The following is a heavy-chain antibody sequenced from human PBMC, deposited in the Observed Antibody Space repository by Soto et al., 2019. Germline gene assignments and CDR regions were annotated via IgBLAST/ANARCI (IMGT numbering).Heavy chain of an antibody. D-gene: IGHD4-17*01. CDR2: IIPIFGTA. V-gene: IGHV1-69*13. CDR3: ARDTITVTTSYYYYGMDV. Sequence: SVKVSCKASGGTFSSYAISWVRQAPGQGLEWMGGIIPIFGTANYAQKFQGRVTITADESTSTAYMELSSLRSEDTAVYYCARDTITVTTSYYYYGMDVWGQGTTVTVSS. CDR1: GGTFSSYA. J-gene: IGHJ6*02.